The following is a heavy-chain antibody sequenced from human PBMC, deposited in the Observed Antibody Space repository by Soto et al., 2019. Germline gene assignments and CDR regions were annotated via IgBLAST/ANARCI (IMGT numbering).Heavy chain of an antibody. D-gene: IGHD3-9*01. CDR1: GFTFSNAW. J-gene: IGHJ4*02. CDR3: TILRYFDWFSDDY. Sequence: GVLRLSCAASGFTFSNAWMNWVRQAPGKGLEWVGRIKSKTDGGTTDYAAPVKGRFTISRDDSKNTLYLQMNSLKTEDTAVYYCTILRYFDWFSDDYWGQGTLVTVS. CDR2: IKSKTDGGTT. V-gene: IGHV3-15*07.